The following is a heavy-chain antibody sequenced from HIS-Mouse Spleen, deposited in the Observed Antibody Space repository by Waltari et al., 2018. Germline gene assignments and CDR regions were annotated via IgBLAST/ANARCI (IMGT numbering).Heavy chain of an antibody. V-gene: IGHV6-1*01. CDR2: KYYRSKWYN. Sequence: QVQLQQSGPGLVKPSQTLSLTCAISGASVSSNSPAWHWTMHSPSRGLEWLGRKYYRSKWYNDYAVSVKSRITINPDTSKNQFSLQLNSVTPEDTAVYYCASQRSSSGWYWFDPWGQGTLVTVSS. J-gene: IGHJ5*02. CDR1: GASVSSNSPA. CDR3: ASQRSSSGWYWFDP. D-gene: IGHD6-19*01.